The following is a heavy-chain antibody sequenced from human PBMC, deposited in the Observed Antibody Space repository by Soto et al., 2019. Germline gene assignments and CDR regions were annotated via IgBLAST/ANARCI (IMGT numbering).Heavy chain of an antibody. V-gene: IGHV3-23*01. CDR1: GFTFSSYA. CDR2: ISGSGGST. D-gene: IGHD2-2*01. Sequence: EVQLLESGGGLVQPGGSLRLSCAASGFTFSSYAMSWVRQAPGKGLEWVSAISGSGGSTYYADSVKGRFTISRDNSKNTLYLQMNSLRAEDTAVYYCAKRIVVVPAAMKSDHSAIDYWGQGTLVTVSS. CDR3: AKRIVVVPAAMKSDHSAIDY. J-gene: IGHJ4*02.